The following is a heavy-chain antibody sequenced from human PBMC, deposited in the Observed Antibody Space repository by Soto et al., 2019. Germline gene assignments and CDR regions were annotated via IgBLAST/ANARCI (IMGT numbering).Heavy chain of an antibody. Sequence: VSLRLSCAASGFIFSNAWMSWVRQAPGKGLEWVGRIKSKADGGTTNYAAPVKGRFNISRDGSKNTLYLQMNGLKTEDTAVYYCTKGWSRKDYWGQGTLVTVSS. D-gene: IGHD3-3*01. J-gene: IGHJ4*02. CDR2: IKSKADGGTT. V-gene: IGHV3-15*01. CDR1: GFIFSNAW. CDR3: TKGWSRKDY.